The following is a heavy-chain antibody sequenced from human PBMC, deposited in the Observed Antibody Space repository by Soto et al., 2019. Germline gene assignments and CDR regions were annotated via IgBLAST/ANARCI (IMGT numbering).Heavy chain of an antibody. J-gene: IGHJ3*02. CDR3: ARLDRITMTVVGGTDAFDI. Sequence: SDTVSRSCTVSGLTTSSDNYWVWIRQSPGKCLEWIGSIYYSGSTDYNPSLKSRVTISVDTSKNQFSLKLNSVSAADTAVFYCARLDRITMTVVGGTDAFDIWGQGPMVTVSS. V-gene: IGHV4-39*01. D-gene: IGHD3-22*01. CDR1: GLTTSSDNY. CDR2: IYYSGST.